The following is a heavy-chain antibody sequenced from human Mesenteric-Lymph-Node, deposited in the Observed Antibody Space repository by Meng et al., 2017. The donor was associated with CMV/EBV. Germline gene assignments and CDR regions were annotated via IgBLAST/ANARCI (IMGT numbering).Heavy chain of an antibody. CDR2: ISWDVTST. CDR1: GFTFDDYT. V-gene: IGHV3-43*01. CDR3: ARDRQSIADY. J-gene: IGHJ4*02. Sequence: GESLKISCAASGFTFDDYTMHWIRQVPGKGLEWVSLISWDVTSTYYADSVKGRFTISRDNAKNSLYLQMNSLRAEDTAVYYCARDRQSIADYWGQGTLVTVSS. D-gene: IGHD6-6*01.